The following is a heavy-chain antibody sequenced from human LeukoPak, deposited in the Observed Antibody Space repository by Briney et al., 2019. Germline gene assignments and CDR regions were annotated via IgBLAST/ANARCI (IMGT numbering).Heavy chain of an antibody. V-gene: IGHV4-59*12. CDR1: GGSISSYY. J-gene: IGHJ4*02. D-gene: IGHD1-26*01. CDR2: IYYTGST. Sequence: SETLSLTCTVSGGSISSYYWSWIRQPPGKGPEWIGYIYYTGSTNYNPSLKSRVTISVDTSKNQFSLKLSSVTAADTAVYYCARVGWELRGGFDYWGQGTLVTVSS. CDR3: ARVGWELRGGFDY.